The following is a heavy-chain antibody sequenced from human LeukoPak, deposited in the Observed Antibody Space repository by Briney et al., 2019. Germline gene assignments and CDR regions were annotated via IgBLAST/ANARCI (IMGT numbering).Heavy chain of an antibody. CDR2: FNSYNGNT. D-gene: IGHD3-22*01. Sequence: ASVKVSCKSSGYTLTSYGISGVRQARGQGLEWMGCFNSYNGNTHYAQKFQGRVTMTTDASTSTANMELRSLRSDDTAVYYCVRDEARYSSGYYPNWFDPWGQGTLVTVSS. J-gene: IGHJ5*02. CDR3: VRDEARYSSGYYPNWFDP. CDR1: GYTLTSYG. V-gene: IGHV1-18*01.